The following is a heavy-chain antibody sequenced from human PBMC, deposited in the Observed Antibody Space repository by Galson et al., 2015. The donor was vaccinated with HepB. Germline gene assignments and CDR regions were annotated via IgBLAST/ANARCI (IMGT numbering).Heavy chain of an antibody. CDR3: ARGMMYSSSRLDAFDI. CDR1: GDSVSSNSAA. D-gene: IGHD6-13*01. V-gene: IGHV6-1*01. CDR2: TYYRSKWYN. J-gene: IGHJ3*02. Sequence: CAISGDSVSSNSAAWNWIRQSPSRGLEWLGRTYYRSKWYNDYAVSVKGRITINPDTSKNQFSLQLNSVTPEDTAVYYCARGMMYSSSRLDAFDIWGQGTMVTVSS.